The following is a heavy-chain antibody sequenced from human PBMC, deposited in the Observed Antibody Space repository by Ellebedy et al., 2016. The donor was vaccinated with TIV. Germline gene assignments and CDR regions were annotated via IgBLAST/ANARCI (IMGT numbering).Heavy chain of an antibody. Sequence: GESLKISCAASGFTFRSYWMTWVRQPPGKGLEWVANINEDGNEIHYVDSVRGRFTISRDNVKNTLYLQMNSLRSEDAAVYYCARLYSGDDLACFDYWGQGTLVTVSS. CDR2: INEDGNEI. D-gene: IGHD5-12*01. J-gene: IGHJ4*02. V-gene: IGHV3-7*01. CDR3: ARLYSGDDLACFDY. CDR1: GFTFRSYW.